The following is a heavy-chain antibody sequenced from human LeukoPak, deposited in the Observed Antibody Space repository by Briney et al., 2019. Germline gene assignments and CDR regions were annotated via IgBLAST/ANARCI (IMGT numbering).Heavy chain of an antibody. V-gene: IGHV3-30*04. D-gene: IGHD3-3*01. CDR3: AILPILEWSKRDY. Sequence: GGSLRLSCAASGFTFSSYAMHWVRQAPGKGLEWVAVISYDGSNKYYADSVKGRFTISRDNSKNTLYLQMNSLRAEDTAVYYCAILPILEWSKRDYWGQGTLVTVSS. J-gene: IGHJ4*02. CDR1: GFTFSSYA. CDR2: ISYDGSNK.